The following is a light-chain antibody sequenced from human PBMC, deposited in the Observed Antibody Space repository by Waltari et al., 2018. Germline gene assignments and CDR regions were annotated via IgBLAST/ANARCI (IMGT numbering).Light chain of an antibody. J-gene: IGKJ5*01. CDR1: PSHLHSDGKTY. Sequence: DIVMTQTLLSLSVTPGQPASISSKSSPSHLHSDGKTYLHWYLQKPGQSPQLLFYEVSSRFSAVPDRCSGSGSETDFTLKVSRVEAEDVGVFDCMQGIHPPIPFGQGTRLEI. V-gene: IGKV2-29*03. CDR3: MQGIHPPIP. CDR2: EVS.